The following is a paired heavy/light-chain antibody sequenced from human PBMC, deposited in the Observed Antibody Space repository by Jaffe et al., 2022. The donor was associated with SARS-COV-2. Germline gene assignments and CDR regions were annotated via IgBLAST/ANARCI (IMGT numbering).Light chain of an antibody. CDR2: AAS. V-gene: IGKV1-16*02. CDR3: QQYKSYPWT. Sequence: DIQMTQSPSSLSASVGDRVTITCRASQDIRNYLAWFQQRPGKAPKSLINAASSLQSGVPSKFSGSGSGTDFTLTISSLQPDDFATYYCQQYKSYPWTFGQGTKVEIK. J-gene: IGKJ1*01. CDR1: QDIRNY.
Heavy chain of an antibody. CDR2: ISGSGGTT. D-gene: IGHD1-1*01. J-gene: IGHJ4*02. CDR1: AFSFSTYA. CDR3: VKHTGTTATTCDF. V-gene: IGHV3-23*01. Sequence: EVQLLASGGGLVQPGGSLRLSCAASAFSFSTYAMTWVRQAPGKGLEWVSTISGSGGTTYHADSVKGRFTISRDNSKNTLSLQMNSLRPEDTAVYYCVKHTGTTATTCDFWGQGTLVTVSS.